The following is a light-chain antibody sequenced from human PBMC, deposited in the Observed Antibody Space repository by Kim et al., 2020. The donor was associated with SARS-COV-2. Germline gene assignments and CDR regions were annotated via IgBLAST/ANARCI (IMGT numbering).Light chain of an antibody. CDR1: SSNIGAGYD. Sequence: VTIACTGSSSNIGAGYDVHWYQQLPGTAPKPLIYGNSNRPSGVPDRFSGSKSGTSASLAITGLQAEDEADYYCQSYDSSLSGSGVFGTGTKVTVL. CDR3: QSYDSSLSGSGV. CDR2: GNS. V-gene: IGLV1-40*01. J-gene: IGLJ1*01.